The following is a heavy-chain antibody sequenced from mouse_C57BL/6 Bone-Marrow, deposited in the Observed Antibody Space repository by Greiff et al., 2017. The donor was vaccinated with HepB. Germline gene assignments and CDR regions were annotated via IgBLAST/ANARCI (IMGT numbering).Heavy chain of an antibody. J-gene: IGHJ4*01. CDR3: ARRQLRGIYYAMDY. V-gene: IGHV1-50*01. D-gene: IGHD3-2*02. CDR2: IDPSYSYT. CDR1: GSTFTSYW. Sequence: QVQLQQPGAELVKPGASVKLSCKASGSTFTSYWMQWVQQRPGQGLEWIGEIDPSYSYTNYNQKFKGKATLPVDTSSSTAYMQLSSLTSEDSAVYYSARRQLRGIYYAMDYWGQGTSVTVSS.